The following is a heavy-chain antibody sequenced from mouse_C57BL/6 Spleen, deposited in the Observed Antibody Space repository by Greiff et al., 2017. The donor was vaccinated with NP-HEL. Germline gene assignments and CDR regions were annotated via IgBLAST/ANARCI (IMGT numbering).Heavy chain of an antibody. CDR1: GYTFTSYW. CDR2: IHPNSGST. Sequence: QVQLQQPGAELVKPGASVKLSCKASGYTFTSYWMHWVKQRPGQGLEWIGMIHPNSGSTNYNEKFKSKATLTVDKSSSTAYMQLSSLTSEDSAVYYCARGGYGYEVRTWFAYWGQGTLVTVSA. V-gene: IGHV1-64*01. CDR3: ARGGYGYEVRTWFAY. J-gene: IGHJ3*01. D-gene: IGHD2-2*01.